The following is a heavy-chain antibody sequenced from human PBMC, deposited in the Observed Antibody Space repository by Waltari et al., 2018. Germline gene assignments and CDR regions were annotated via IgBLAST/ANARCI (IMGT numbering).Heavy chain of an antibody. Sequence: QVQLQESGPGLVKPSETPSLTCTVSGGSISSYYWSWIRQPPGKGLEWYGYIYYSGGPNYIPSLKSRVTISVDTSKNQFSLKLSSVTAADTAVYYCARGNWWELLRPPAFDIWGQGTMVTVSS. D-gene: IGHD1-26*01. J-gene: IGHJ3*02. CDR1: GGSISSYY. CDR3: ARGNWWELLRPPAFDI. V-gene: IGHV4-59*01. CDR2: IYYSGGP.